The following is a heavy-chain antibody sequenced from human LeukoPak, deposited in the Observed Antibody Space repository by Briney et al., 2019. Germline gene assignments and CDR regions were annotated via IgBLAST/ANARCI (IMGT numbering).Heavy chain of an antibody. D-gene: IGHD2-2*01. V-gene: IGHV4-34*01. CDR1: GGSFSGYY. CDR2: INHSGST. Sequence: PETLSLTCAVYGGSFSGYYWSWIRQPPGKGLEWIGEINHSGSTNYNPSLKSRVTISVDTSKNQFSLKLSSVTAADTAVYYCARGRGYCSSTSCYLADIYGMDVWGQGTTVTVSS. CDR3: ARGRGYCSSTSCYLADIYGMDV. J-gene: IGHJ6*02.